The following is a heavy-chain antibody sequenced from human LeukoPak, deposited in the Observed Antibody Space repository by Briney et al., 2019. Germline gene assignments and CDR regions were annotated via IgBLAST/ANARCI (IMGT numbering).Heavy chain of an antibody. Sequence: GASVKVSCKASGGTFSSYAISWVRQAPGQGLEWMGGIIPIFGTTNYAQKFQDRVTITADKSTSTAYMELSSLRSEDTAVYYCAREGMTLQLDYWGQGTLVTVSS. J-gene: IGHJ4*02. V-gene: IGHV1-69*06. CDR1: GGTFSSYA. CDR2: IIPIFGTT. D-gene: IGHD1-14*01. CDR3: AREGMTLQLDY.